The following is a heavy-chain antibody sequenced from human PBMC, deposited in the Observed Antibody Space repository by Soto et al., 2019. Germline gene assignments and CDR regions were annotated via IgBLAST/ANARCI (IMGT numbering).Heavy chain of an antibody. CDR2: ISSSSSYI. D-gene: IGHD6-13*01. CDR1: GFTFSSYS. CDR3: ARAEDRAIAAAGTGFDY. J-gene: IGHJ4*02. V-gene: IGHV3-21*01. Sequence: GGSLRLSCAASGFTFSSYSMNWVRQAPGKGLEWVSSISSSSSYIYYADSVKGRFTISRDNAKNSLYLQMNSLRAEDTAVYYCARAEDRAIAAAGTGFDYWGQGTLVTVSS.